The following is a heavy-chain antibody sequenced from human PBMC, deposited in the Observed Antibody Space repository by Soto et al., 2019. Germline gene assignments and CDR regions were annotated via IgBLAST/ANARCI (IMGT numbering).Heavy chain of an antibody. CDR1: GFTFSSYD. Sequence: PGGSLRLSCAASGFTFSSYDMHWVRQATGKGLEWVSAIGTAGDTYYPGSVKGRFTISRENAKNSLYLQMNSLRAGDTAVYYCARGGSGYYYGMDVWGQGTTVTVSS. CDR3: ARGGSGYYYGMDV. CDR2: IGTAGDT. D-gene: IGHD3-10*01. J-gene: IGHJ6*02. V-gene: IGHV3-13*01.